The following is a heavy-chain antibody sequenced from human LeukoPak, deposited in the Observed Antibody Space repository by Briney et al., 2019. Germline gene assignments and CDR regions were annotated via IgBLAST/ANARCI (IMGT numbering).Heavy chain of an antibody. V-gene: IGHV4-59*01. Sequence: SETLSLTCTVSGGSISSYYWSWIRQPPGKGLEWIGYMHYSGSTNYNPSLKSRVTISVDTSKNQFSLKLSSVTAADTAAYYCARWILYSSGSYSDYWGQGTLVTVSS. CDR1: GGSISSYY. D-gene: IGHD3-10*01. CDR3: ARWILYSSGSYSDY. J-gene: IGHJ4*02. CDR2: MHYSGST.